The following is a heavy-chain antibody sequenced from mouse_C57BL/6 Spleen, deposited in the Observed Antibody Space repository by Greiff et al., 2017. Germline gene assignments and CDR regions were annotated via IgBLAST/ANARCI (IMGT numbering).Heavy chain of an antibody. J-gene: IGHJ4*01. Sequence: VQLQQSGPELVKPGASVKIPCKASGYTFTDYNMDWVKQSHGKSLEWIGDINPNNGGTIYNQKFKGKATLTVDKSSSTAYMELRSLTSEDTAVYYCALIYDGYYNAMDYWGQGTSVTVAA. V-gene: IGHV1-18*01. D-gene: IGHD2-3*01. CDR1: GYTFTDYN. CDR3: ALIYDGYYNAMDY. CDR2: INPNNGGT.